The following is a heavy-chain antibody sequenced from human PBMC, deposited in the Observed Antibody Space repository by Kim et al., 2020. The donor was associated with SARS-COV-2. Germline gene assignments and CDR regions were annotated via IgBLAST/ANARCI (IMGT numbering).Heavy chain of an antibody. CDR3: ARSDYGGRGLVDH. J-gene: IGHJ4*02. V-gene: IGHV4-4*07. CDR2: IYTSVST. CDR1: GGSISIYS. Sequence: SETLSLTCTVSGGSISIYSWSWIRPPAGKGLEWIGRIYTSVSTNYNPSLKSRVTMSVDTSKNQSSLKLSSVTASYTAGYYCARSDYGGRGLVDHWGQGTL. D-gene: IGHD4-17*01.